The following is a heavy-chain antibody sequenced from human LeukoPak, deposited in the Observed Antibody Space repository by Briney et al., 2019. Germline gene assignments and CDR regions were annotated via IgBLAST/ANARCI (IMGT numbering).Heavy chain of an antibody. CDR1: GFTFSDHY. CDR3: TRGAYCRGAPCPAPFDI. J-gene: IGHJ3*02. Sequence: PGGSLRLSCAASGFTFSDHYMDWVRQAPGKGLEWVGRTRNRPNSFTTEYAASVKGRFTISRDDSKSSLYLQMNSLKTEDTAVYYCTRGAYCRGAPCPAPFDIWGQGTMVTVSS. D-gene: IGHD2-21*01. V-gene: IGHV3-72*01. CDR2: TRNRPNSFTT.